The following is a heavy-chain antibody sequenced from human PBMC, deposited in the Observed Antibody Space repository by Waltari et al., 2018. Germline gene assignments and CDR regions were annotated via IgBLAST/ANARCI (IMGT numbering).Heavy chain of an antibody. CDR1: GYSFTSYW. D-gene: IGHD3-22*01. Sequence: EVQLVQSGAEVKKPGESLTISCKGSGYSFTSYWLDLLSQMPGKCLEWMGIIYPGDSDTKYSPSFQGQVTIAADKSISTAYLQWSSLKASDTAMYYCARQGDYDSNAFDIWGQGTMVTVSS. V-gene: IGHV5-51*01. CDR3: ARQGDYDSNAFDI. J-gene: IGHJ3*02. CDR2: IYPGDSDT.